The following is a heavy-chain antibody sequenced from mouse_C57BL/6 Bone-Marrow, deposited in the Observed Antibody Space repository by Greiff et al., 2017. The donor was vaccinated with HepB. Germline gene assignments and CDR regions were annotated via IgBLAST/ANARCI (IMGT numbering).Heavy chain of an antibody. CDR2: INPYNGGT. Sequence: VQLQQSGPVLVKPGASVKMPCKASGYTFTDYYMNWVKQSHGKSLEWIGVINPYNGGTSYNQKFKGKATLTVDKSSSTAYMELNSLTSEDSAVYYCAGDYYTFDYWGQGTTLTVSS. CDR3: AGDYYTFDY. J-gene: IGHJ2*01. D-gene: IGHD1-1*01. V-gene: IGHV1-19*01. CDR1: GYTFTDYY.